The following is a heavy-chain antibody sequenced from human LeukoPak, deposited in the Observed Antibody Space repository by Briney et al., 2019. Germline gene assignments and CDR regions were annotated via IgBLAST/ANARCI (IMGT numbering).Heavy chain of an antibody. Sequence: ASVKVSCKASGYTFTSYGISWVRQAPGQGLEWMGWISAYNGNTNYAQKLQGRVTMTTDTSTSTAYMELRSLRSDDTAVYYCARDSPHRKDIVAKRIDYWGQGTLVTVSS. CDR3: ARDSPHRKDIVAKRIDY. J-gene: IGHJ4*02. CDR1: GYTFTSYG. V-gene: IGHV1-18*01. D-gene: IGHD5-12*01. CDR2: ISAYNGNT.